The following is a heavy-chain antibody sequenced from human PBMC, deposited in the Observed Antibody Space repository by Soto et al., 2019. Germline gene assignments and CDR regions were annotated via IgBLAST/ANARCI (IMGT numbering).Heavy chain of an antibody. CDR1: GGSISSYY. CDR3: ARAPVSQEFAYYDFWSGPYGMDV. D-gene: IGHD3-3*01. Sequence: PSETLSLTCTVSGGSISSYYWSWIRQPPGKGLEWIGYIYYSGSTNYNPSLKSRVTISVDTSKNQFSLKLSSVTAADTAVYYCARAPVSQEFAYYDFWSGPYGMDVWGQGTTVTVSS. V-gene: IGHV4-59*01. CDR2: IYYSGST. J-gene: IGHJ6*02.